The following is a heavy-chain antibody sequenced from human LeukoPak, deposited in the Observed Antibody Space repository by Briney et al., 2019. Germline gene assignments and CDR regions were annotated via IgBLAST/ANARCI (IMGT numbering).Heavy chain of an antibody. V-gene: IGHV4-34*01. D-gene: IGHD4-17*01. CDR2: INHSGSA. Sequence: PSETLSLTCAVSGGSFSGYYWTWIRQPPGKGLEWIGEINHSGSANYNSSLKSRVTISLDTSKNQFSLKLTSVTAADTAVYYCARGQGTVTTHWGQGTLVTVSS. CDR3: ARGQGTVTTH. CDR1: GGSFSGYY. J-gene: IGHJ4*02.